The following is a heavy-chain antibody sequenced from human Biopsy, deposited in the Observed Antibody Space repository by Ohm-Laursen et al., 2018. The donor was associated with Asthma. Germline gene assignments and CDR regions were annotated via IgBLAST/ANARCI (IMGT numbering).Heavy chain of an antibody. V-gene: IGHV1-69*13. CDR3: ARCQVGYSSGWSLLLKKFYYSGVDV. CDR1: GGTFSNLA. J-gene: IGHJ6*02. Sequence: SVKVSCKAPGGTFSNLAISWVRQAPGQGLEWLGGIMTVFGTTNYAQKFQGRVTITAEETTSTAYMEVTSLGSEDTAIYYCARCQVGYSSGWSLLLKKFYYSGVDVWGQGTAVTVSS. D-gene: IGHD6-19*01. CDR2: IMTVFGTT.